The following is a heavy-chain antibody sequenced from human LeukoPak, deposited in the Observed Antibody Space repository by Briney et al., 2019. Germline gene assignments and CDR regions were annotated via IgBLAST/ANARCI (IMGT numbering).Heavy chain of an antibody. Sequence: GGSLRLSCAASGFIFTSYWMSWVRQAPGKGLECGANINIEGSQKNYVDSVQGRFTIYRDNAENSLYLQLNSLRAEDAAMYFCARDVPNGFFDYWGQGALVTVSS. CDR2: INIEGSQK. D-gene: IGHD2-8*01. J-gene: IGHJ4*02. V-gene: IGHV3-7*01. CDR1: GFIFTSYW. CDR3: ARDVPNGFFDY.